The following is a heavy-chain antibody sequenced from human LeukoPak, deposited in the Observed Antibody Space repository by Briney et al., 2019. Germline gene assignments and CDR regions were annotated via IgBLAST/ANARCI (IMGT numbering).Heavy chain of an antibody. Sequence: GGSLRLSCAASGFTFDDYAMHWVRQAPGKGLELVSLISGDGGSTYYADSVKGRFTISRDNSKNSLYLQMNSLRTEDTALYYCAKDIHGSHGFDYWGQGTLVTVSS. CDR2: ISGDGGST. CDR3: AKDIHGSHGFDY. V-gene: IGHV3-43*02. D-gene: IGHD1-26*01. CDR1: GFTFDDYA. J-gene: IGHJ4*02.